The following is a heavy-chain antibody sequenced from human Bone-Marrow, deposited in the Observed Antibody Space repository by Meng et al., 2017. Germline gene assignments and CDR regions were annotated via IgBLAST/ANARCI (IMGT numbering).Heavy chain of an antibody. CDR1: GFTFSSYA. J-gene: IGHJ6*02. Sequence: GESLKISCAASGFTFSSYAMHWVRQAPGKGLEWVAVISYDGSNKYYADSVKGRFTISRDNSKNTLYLQMNSLRAEDTAVYYCAREGYSSSWSFTPYYYYGMDVWGQGTTVTVSS. V-gene: IGHV3-30*01. D-gene: IGHD6-13*01. CDR3: AREGYSSSWSFTPYYYYGMDV. CDR2: ISYDGSNK.